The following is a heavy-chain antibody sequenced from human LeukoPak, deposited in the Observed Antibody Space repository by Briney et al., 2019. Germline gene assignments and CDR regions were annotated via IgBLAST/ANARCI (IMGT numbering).Heavy chain of an antibody. CDR3: ARFRRWLQYAYFDY. J-gene: IGHJ4*02. CDR2: INHSGST. CDR1: GGSFSGYY. Sequence: SETLSLTCAVYGGSFSGYYWSWIRQPPGKGLEWIGEINHSGSTNYNPSLKSRVTISVDTSKNQFSLKLSSVTAADTAVYYCARFRRWLQYAYFDYWGQGTLVTVSS. V-gene: IGHV4-34*01. D-gene: IGHD5-24*01.